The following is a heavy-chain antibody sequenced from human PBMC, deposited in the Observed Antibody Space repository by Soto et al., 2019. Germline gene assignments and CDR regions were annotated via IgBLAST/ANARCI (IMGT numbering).Heavy chain of an antibody. CDR3: ARAHPKYYYYGLDV. Sequence: SETLSLTCTVSGGSISGYYWSWIRQPPGKGLEWIGFIYFTGNTNYKPSLESRVTTSLDTSKNQFSLKVTSVTAADTAVYYCARAHPKYYYYGLDVWGQGTTVTVSS. CDR2: IYFTGNT. J-gene: IGHJ6*02. V-gene: IGHV4-59*01. CDR1: GGSISGYY.